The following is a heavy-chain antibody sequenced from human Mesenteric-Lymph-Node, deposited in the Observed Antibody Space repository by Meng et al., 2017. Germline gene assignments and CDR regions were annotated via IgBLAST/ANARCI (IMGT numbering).Heavy chain of an antibody. CDR3: ARYYDFWSGYYDYYYGMDV. CDR2: IKQDGSEK. V-gene: IGHV3-7*01. J-gene: IGHJ6*02. CDR1: GFTFSSYW. Sequence: GGSLRLSCAASGFTFSSYWMSWVRQAPGKGLEWVANIKQDGSEKYYVDSVKGRFTISRDNAKNSLYLQMNSLRAEDTAVYYCARYYDFWSGYYDYYYGMDVWGQGTTVTVSS. D-gene: IGHD3-3*01.